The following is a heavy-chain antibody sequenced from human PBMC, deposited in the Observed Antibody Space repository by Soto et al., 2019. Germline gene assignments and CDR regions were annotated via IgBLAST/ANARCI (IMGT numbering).Heavy chain of an antibody. D-gene: IGHD5-18*01. J-gene: IGHJ4*02. Sequence: QLQLQESGPGLVKPSETLSLTCTVSGGSISSSSYYWGWIRQPPGKGLEWIGSSYYSGSTYYNPSLKSRVTISVDTSKNQFSLKLSSVTAADTAVYYCARHDRLTTWIQLWLRPIDYWGQGTLVTVSS. V-gene: IGHV4-39*01. CDR3: ARHDRLTTWIQLWLRPIDY. CDR2: SYYSGST. CDR1: GGSISSSSYY.